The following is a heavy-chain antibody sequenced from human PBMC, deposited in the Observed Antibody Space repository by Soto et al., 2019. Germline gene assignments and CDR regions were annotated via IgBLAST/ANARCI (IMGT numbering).Heavy chain of an antibody. J-gene: IGHJ4*02. CDR2: IYFRGTT. CDR3: ARGGVDYYDSSGYYFSPYYFDY. V-gene: IGHV4-59*12. D-gene: IGHD3-22*01. Sequence: SETLSLTCTVSGGSISSYCWSWIRQPPGKGLEWIGYIYFRGTTNYNPSLKSRVTMSVDRSKNQFSLKLSSVTAADTAVYYCARGGVDYYDSSGYYFSPYYFDYWGQGTLVTVSS. CDR1: GGSISSYC.